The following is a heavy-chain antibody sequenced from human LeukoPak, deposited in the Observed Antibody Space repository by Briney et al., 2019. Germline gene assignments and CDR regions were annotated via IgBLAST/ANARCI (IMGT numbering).Heavy chain of an antibody. Sequence: PGGSLRLSCAASVFTPADYAVHGVRRAPGEGVEWVSHLSGGGGTTHYADSVKGRFTLSRDNSKESLYLQMNKLRAEETAPYLFAKVRGSSSWYSAVFDYWGQGTLVTVSS. J-gene: IGHJ4*02. CDR2: LSGGGGTT. D-gene: IGHD6-13*01. CDR1: VFTPADYA. V-gene: IGHV3-43*02. CDR3: AKVRGSSSWYSAVFDY.